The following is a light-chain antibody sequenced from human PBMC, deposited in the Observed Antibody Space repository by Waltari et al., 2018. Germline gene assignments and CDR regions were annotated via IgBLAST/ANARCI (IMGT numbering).Light chain of an antibody. CDR3: QNYVRLPAT. J-gene: IGKJ1*01. CDR1: QSVARA. Sequence: EIVLTQSPGTLSLSPGERATLSCRASQSVARALAWYQQKPGQPPRLLIYNTYTRATGVPYRFSVRVSATDFSLTISRLEPQDFAVYYCQNYVRLPATFGQGTKVEIK. CDR2: NTY. V-gene: IGKV3-20*01.